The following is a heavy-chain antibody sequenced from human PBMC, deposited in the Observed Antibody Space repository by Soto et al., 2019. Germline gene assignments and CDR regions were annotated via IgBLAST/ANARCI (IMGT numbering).Heavy chain of an antibody. V-gene: IGHV4-34*02. J-gene: IGHJ4*02. CDR2: VNHAGGT. D-gene: IGHD3-16*01. CDR1: GGSFNDFY. Sequence: QMHIQQWGAGLLKPSETLSLTCAVSGGSFNDFYWNWVRQPPGEGLEWIGEVNHAGGTDYNPSLKSRVTISEDRSKNQLSLRLKSVTAADTATYYCARRGRYGGRRYTGWGQGTLVTVS. CDR3: ARRGRYGGRRYTG.